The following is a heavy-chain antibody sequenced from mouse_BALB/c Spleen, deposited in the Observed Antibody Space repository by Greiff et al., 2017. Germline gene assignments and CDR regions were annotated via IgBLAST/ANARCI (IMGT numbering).Heavy chain of an antibody. V-gene: IGHV5-6-3*01. J-gene: IGHJ4*01. CDR1: GFTFSSYG. D-gene: IGHD2-1*01. CDR3: AREGNYFYYYAMDY. Sequence: EVKLVESGGGLVQPGGSLKLSCAASGFTFSSYGMSWVRQTPDKRLELVATINSNGGSTYYPDSVKGRFTISRDNAKNTLYLQMSSLKSEDTAMYYCAREGNYFYYYAMDYWGQGTSVTVSS. CDR2: INSNGGST.